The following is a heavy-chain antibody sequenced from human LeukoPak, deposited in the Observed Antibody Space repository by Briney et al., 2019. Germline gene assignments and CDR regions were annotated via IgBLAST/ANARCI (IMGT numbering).Heavy chain of an antibody. Sequence: SETLSLTCTVSGGSISSSGYYWVWIRPPPGKGLERIGSIYHSGSTYYNPSLKSRITISVDTSKNQFSLELSSVTAADTAVYYCARTNYGRRWFAPWGQGTLVTVSS. J-gene: IGHJ5*02. D-gene: IGHD1-7*01. CDR2: IYHSGST. CDR3: ARTNYGRRWFAP. CDR1: GGSISSSGYY. V-gene: IGHV4-39*01.